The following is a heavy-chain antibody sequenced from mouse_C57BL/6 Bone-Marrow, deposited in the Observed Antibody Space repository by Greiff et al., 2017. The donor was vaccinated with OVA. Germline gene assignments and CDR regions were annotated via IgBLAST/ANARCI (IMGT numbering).Heavy chain of an antibody. Sequence: ESGPGLVKPSQSLSLTCSVTGYSITSGYYWNWIRQFPGNKLEWMGYISYDGSNNYNPSLKNRISITRDTSKNQFFLKLNSVTTEDTATYYCARDYYGSSYSYAMDYWGQGTSVTVSS. CDR2: ISYDGSN. CDR1: GYSITSGYY. V-gene: IGHV3-6*01. CDR3: ARDYYGSSYSYAMDY. D-gene: IGHD1-1*01. J-gene: IGHJ4*01.